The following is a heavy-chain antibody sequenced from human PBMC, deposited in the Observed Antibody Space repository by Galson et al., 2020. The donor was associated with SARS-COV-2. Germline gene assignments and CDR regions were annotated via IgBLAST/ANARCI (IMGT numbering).Heavy chain of an antibody. V-gene: IGHV4-39*02. J-gene: IGHJ5*02. Sequence: SETLSLTCSVSGGSVSSTSFKWGWIRQAPGKGLEWIGSIYSSGRTYSNPSLKSRVTMSLDTSKNHFSLKLSSVTAADTAVYYCAREVVVVVATNWFDPWGQGTLVTVSS. CDR3: AREVVVVVATNWFDP. CDR1: GGSVSSTSFK. CDR2: IYSSGRT. D-gene: IGHD2-15*01.